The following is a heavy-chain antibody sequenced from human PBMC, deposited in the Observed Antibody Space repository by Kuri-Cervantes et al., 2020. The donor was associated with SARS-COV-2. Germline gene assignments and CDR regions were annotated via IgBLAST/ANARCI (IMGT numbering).Heavy chain of an antibody. V-gene: IGHV3-23*01. CDR1: GFTFSSYA. Sequence: GGSLRLSCAASGFTFSSYAMSWVRQAPGKGLEWVSAISGIGGYTYYADFVKGRFTTSRDDSKNTLYVHMNNLRVDDTAVYYCVGHGSSSIWGQGTLVTSPQ. J-gene: IGHJ4*02. D-gene: IGHD6-13*01. CDR3: VGHGSSSI. CDR2: ISGIGGYT.